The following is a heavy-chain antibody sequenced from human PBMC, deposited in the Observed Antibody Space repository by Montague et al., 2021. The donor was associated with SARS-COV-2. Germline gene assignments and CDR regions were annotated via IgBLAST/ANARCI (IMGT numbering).Heavy chain of an antibody. CDR1: GGSFSGYY. J-gene: IGHJ4*02. CDR3: ARVQRGFYYGLGVSACFDS. CDR2: IYYSGST. D-gene: IGHD3-10*01. V-gene: IGHV4-59*01. Sequence: SETLSLTCTVYGGSFSGYYWSWIRQPPGKGLEWIGYIYYSGSTNYNPSLKSRVTISVDTSKNQFSLKLSSVTAADTAVYYCARVQRGFYYGLGVSACFDSWGQGTLVTVSS.